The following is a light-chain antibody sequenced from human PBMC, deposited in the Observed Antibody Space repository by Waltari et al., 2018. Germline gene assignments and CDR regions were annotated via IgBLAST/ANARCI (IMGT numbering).Light chain of an antibody. V-gene: IGKV3D-15*01. CDR1: QNITTH. Sequence: TQSPATLSLSPGERATLSCRASQNITTHLVWYQQKPGQAPRLLMFGASTRATGIPDRISGSGSGTEFTLTISSLEPEDFAVYYCQRYLTSPWSFGQGTTVEVK. CDR2: GAS. J-gene: IGKJ1*01. CDR3: QRYLTSPWS.